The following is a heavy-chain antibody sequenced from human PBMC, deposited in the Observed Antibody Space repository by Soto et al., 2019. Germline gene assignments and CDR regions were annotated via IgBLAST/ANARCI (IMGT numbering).Heavy chain of an antibody. V-gene: IGHV4-31*03. D-gene: IGHD2-2*01. CDR1: GGSISSGGYY. CDR3: AREGMATRSYYYGMDV. Sequence: PSETLSLTCTVSGGSISSGGYYWSWIRQHPGKGLEWIGYIYYSGSTYYNPSLKSRVTISVDTSKNQFSLKLSSVTAADTAVYYCAREGMATRSYYYGMDVWGQGTTVTVSS. J-gene: IGHJ6*02. CDR2: IYYSGST.